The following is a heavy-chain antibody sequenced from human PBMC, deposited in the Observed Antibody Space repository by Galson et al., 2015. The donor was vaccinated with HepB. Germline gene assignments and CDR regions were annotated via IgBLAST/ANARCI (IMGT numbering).Heavy chain of an antibody. V-gene: IGHV3-23*01. D-gene: IGHD1-14*01. CDR3: AKDPGGGPGWYFDL. CDR2: ISGSGDTT. J-gene: IGHJ2*01. CDR1: GFTFSNYA. Sequence: SLRLSCAASGFTFSNYAMTWVRQAPGKGLEWVSSISGSGDTTYYSDSVKGRFTVSRDNSKNTLYLQMSSLRAEDTALYYCAKDPGGGPGWYFDLRGRGTLITVSS.